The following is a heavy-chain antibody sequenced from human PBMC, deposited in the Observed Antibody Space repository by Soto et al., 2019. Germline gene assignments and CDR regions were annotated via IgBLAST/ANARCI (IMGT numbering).Heavy chain of an antibody. V-gene: IGHV1-2*06. CDR3: ARGGDFWSAYRPQWGSTGFVY. CDR2: INPNTGDT. D-gene: IGHD3-3*01. CDR1: GYTFTDYH. Sequence: AAVKVSCKASGYTFTDYHIHWVRQAPGQGLEWLARINPNTGDTNSAQNFQGRVSVTLDSSTSTAYMELRSLTSDDTAAYYCARGGDFWSAYRPQWGSTGFVYWGQGTLVTVSS. J-gene: IGHJ4*02.